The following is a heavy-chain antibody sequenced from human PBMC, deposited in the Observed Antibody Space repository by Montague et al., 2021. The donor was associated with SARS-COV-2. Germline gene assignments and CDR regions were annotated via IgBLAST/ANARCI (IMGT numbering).Heavy chain of an antibody. Sequence: SETLSLTCAVYGGSLSGYYWSWIRQPPGKGLEWIGGINHSGSTNYNPSLKSRVTISVDTSKNQFSLKLSSVTAADTAVYYCARVRAVPAAMRIFSLGRSYYGMDVWGQGTTVTVSS. D-gene: IGHD2-2*01. CDR2: INHSGST. CDR1: GGSLSGYY. J-gene: IGHJ6*02. CDR3: ARVRAVPAAMRIFSLGRSYYGMDV. V-gene: IGHV4-34*01.